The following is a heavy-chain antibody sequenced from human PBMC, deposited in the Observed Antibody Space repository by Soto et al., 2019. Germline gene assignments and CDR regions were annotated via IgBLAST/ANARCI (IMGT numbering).Heavy chain of an antibody. CDR1: GFTFGDYA. Sequence: GGSLRLSCTASGFTFGDYAMSWVRQAPGKGLEWVGFIRSKAYGGTTEYAASVKGRFTISRDDSKSIAYLQMNSLKTEATAVYYCTRVFYSGSYYYWGQGTLVTVSS. D-gene: IGHD1-26*01. J-gene: IGHJ4*02. CDR3: TRVFYSGSYYY. CDR2: IRSKAYGGTT. V-gene: IGHV3-49*04.